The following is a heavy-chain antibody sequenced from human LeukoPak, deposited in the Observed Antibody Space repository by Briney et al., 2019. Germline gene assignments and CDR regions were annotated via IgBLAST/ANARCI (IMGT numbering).Heavy chain of an antibody. J-gene: IGHJ4*02. V-gene: IGHV1-24*01. Sequence: ASVKVSCKASGYTFTSYGISWVRQAPGKGLEWMGGFDPEDGETIYAQKFQGRVTMTEDTSTDTAYMELSSLRSEDTAVYYCATANQYYDILTGYYYFDYWGQGTLVTVSS. CDR2: FDPEDGET. D-gene: IGHD3-9*01. CDR3: ATANQYYDILTGYYYFDY. CDR1: GYTFTSYG.